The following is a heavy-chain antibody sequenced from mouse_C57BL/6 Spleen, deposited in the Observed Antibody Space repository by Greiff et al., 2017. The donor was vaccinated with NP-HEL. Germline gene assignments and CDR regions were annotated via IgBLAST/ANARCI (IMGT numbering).Heavy chain of an antibody. Sequence: QVQLQQPGAELVKPGASVKMSCKASGYTFTSYWITWVKQRPGQGLEWIGDIYPGSGSTNYNEKFKSKATLTVDTSSSTAYMQLSSLTSEDSAVYYCARDGVLRRRTWFAYWGQGTLVTVSA. CDR1: GYTFTSYW. V-gene: IGHV1-55*01. CDR2: IYPGSGST. D-gene: IGHD1-1*01. J-gene: IGHJ3*01. CDR3: ARDGVLRRRTWFAY.